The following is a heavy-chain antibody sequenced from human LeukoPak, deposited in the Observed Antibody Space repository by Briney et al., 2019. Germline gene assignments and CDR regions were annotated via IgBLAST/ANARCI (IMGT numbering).Heavy chain of an antibody. V-gene: IGHV4-39*07. Sequence: SETLSLTCTVSGASISSNTYYWAWIRQSPGKGLEWIGSIFNAGSTFYNPSLTSRVTMSVDTSKNQFSLKLSSVTAADTAVYYCARGGALGPPYFDYWGQGTLVTVSS. J-gene: IGHJ4*02. D-gene: IGHD3-16*01. CDR2: IFNAGST. CDR1: GASISSNTYY. CDR3: ARGGALGPPYFDY.